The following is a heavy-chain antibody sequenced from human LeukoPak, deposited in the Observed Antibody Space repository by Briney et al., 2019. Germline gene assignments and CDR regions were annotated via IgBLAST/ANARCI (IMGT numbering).Heavy chain of an antibody. Sequence: SVKVSCKASGYTFTSYYMHWVRQAPGQGPEWMGRIIPILGIANYAQKFQGRVTITADKSTSTAYMELSSLRSEDTAVYYCARDLTAGLWGQGTLVTVSS. CDR1: GYTFTSYY. V-gene: IGHV1-69*04. CDR2: IIPILGIA. CDR3: ARDLTAGL. D-gene: IGHD1-14*01. J-gene: IGHJ4*02.